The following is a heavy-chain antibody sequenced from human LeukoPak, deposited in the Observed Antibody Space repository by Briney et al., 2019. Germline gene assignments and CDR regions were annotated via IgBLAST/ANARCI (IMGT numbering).Heavy chain of an antibody. CDR3: ATNDFWGGYPYYFDY. J-gene: IGHJ4*02. D-gene: IGHD3-3*01. CDR1: GVTSSSYS. CDR2: ISSSSSYI. Sequence: SGGSLRLSCAASGVTSSSYSMNWVRQAPGKGLEWVSSISSSSSYIYYADSVKGRFTISRDNAKNSLYLQMNSLRAEDTAVYYCATNDFWGGYPYYFDYWGQGTLVTVSS. V-gene: IGHV3-21*01.